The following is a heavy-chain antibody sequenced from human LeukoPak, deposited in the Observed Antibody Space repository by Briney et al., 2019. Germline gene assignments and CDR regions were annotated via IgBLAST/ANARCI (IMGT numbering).Heavy chain of an antibody. CDR2: IYYSGST. D-gene: IGHD3-3*01. CDR3: ARAITIFGVTSPGSFDY. CDR1: GGSISSGDYY. Sequence: PSETLSLTCTVSGGSISSGDYYWSWIRQPPGKGLEWIGYIYYSGSTYYNPSLKSRVTISVDTSKNQFSLKLSSVTAADTAVYYCARAITIFGVTSPGSFDYWGQGTLVTVSS. V-gene: IGHV4-30-4*08. J-gene: IGHJ4*02.